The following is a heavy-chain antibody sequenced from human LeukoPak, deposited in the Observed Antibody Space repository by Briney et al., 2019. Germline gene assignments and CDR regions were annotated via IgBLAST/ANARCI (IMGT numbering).Heavy chain of an antibody. CDR3: ARELGGPFDY. CDR2: IKQDGSEK. Sequence: GGSLRLSCVASGFTFSSYAMSWVRQAPGKGLEWVANIKQDGSEKYYVDSVKGRFTISRDNAKNSLYLQMNSLRAEDTAVYYCARELGGPFDYWGQGTLVTVSS. J-gene: IGHJ4*02. V-gene: IGHV3-7*01. CDR1: GFTFSSYA. D-gene: IGHD3-16*01.